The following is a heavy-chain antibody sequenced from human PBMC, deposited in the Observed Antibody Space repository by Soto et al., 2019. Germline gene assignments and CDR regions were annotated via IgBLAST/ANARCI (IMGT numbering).Heavy chain of an antibody. V-gene: IGHV3-30*03. CDR3: ARDRRRSGYYFAY. CDR1: GFTFSSYG. D-gene: IGHD3-3*01. Sequence: GGSLRLSCAASGFTFSSYGMHWVRQAPGKGLEWVAVISYDGSNKYYADSVKGRFTISRDNSKNTLYLQMNSLRAEDTAVYYCARDRRRSGYYFAYWGQGTLVTVSS. J-gene: IGHJ4*02. CDR2: ISYDGSNK.